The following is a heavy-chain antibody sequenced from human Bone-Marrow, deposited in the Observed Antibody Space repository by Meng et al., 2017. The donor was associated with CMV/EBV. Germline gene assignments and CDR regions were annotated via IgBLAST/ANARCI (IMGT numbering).Heavy chain of an antibody. CDR3: AKIHFGYYYYYGMDV. D-gene: IGHD3-16*01. CDR2: IRYDGSNK. CDR1: GFTFSSYG. Sequence: GGSQRLSCAASGFTFSSYGMHWVRQAPGKGLEWVAFIRYDGSNKYYADSVKGRFTISRDNSKNTLYLQMNSLRAEDTAVYYCAKIHFGYYYYYGMDVWGQATTVTVSS. V-gene: IGHV3-30*02. J-gene: IGHJ6*02.